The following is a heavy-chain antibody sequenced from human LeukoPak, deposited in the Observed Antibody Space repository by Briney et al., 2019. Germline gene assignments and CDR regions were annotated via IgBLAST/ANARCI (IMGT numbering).Heavy chain of an antibody. V-gene: IGHV4-34*01. CDR2: INHSGST. CDR1: GGSFSGYY. CDR3: ARDDYDILTGYSFYFDY. J-gene: IGHJ4*02. D-gene: IGHD3-9*01. Sequence: SETLSLTCAVYGGSFSGYYWSWIRQPPGKGLEWIGEINHSGSTNYNPSLKSRVTISVDTSKNQFSLKLSSVTAADTAVYYCARDDYDILTGYSFYFDYWGQGTLVTVSS.